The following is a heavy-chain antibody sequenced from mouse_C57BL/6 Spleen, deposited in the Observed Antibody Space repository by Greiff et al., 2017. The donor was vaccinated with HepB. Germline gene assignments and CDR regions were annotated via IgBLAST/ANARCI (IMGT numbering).Heavy chain of an antibody. CDR3: ARRGEKDFDY. J-gene: IGHJ2*01. CDR2: IYPGDGDT. Sequence: VQLQQSGPELVKPGASVKISCKASGYAFSSSWMNWVKQRPGKGLEWIGRIYPGDGDTNYNGKFKGKATLTADKSSSTAYMQLSSLTSEDSAVYFCARRGEKDFDYWGQGTTLTVSS. V-gene: IGHV1-82*01. CDR1: GYAFSSSW.